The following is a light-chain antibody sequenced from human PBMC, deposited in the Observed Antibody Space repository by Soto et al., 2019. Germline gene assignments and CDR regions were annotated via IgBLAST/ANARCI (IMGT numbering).Light chain of an antibody. J-gene: IGLJ1*01. CDR1: SSDVGAYKY. CDR2: EVS. CDR3: SSYSSSSTLFV. V-gene: IGLV2-14*01. Sequence: QSVLTQPASVSGSPGQSITISCTGTSSDVGAYKYVSWYQQHPGKAPKVMFYEVSNRPSGVSNRFSGSKSGNTASLTISGLQAEDEADYFCSSYSSSSTLFVFXTGTKVTVL.